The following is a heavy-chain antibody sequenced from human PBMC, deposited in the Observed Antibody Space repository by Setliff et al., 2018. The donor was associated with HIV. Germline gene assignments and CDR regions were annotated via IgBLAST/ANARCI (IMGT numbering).Heavy chain of an antibody. CDR1: GGSTTSGGYY. CDR3: ARGRSRYYYDGSGYYVDY. J-gene: IGHJ4*02. CDR2: IYCSGST. Sequence: SETLSLTCSVSGGSTTSGGYYWSWIRQHPGKGLEYTGYIYCSGSTNYNPSLKSRFTISVDTSKNQLSLKLSSVTAADTAVYYCARGRSRYYYDGSGYYVDYWGQGTLVTSPQ. V-gene: IGHV4-61*08. D-gene: IGHD3-22*01.